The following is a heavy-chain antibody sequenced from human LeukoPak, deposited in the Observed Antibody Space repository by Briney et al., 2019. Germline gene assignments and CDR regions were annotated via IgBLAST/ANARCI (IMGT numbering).Heavy chain of an antibody. CDR3: ARRGLDIVVVPAALDY. D-gene: IGHD2-2*01. CDR1: GFTFSSYS. J-gene: IGHJ4*02. Sequence: GGSLRLSCAASGFTFSSYSMNWVRQAPGKGLEWVSSISSSSSYIYYEDSVKGRFTISRDNAKNSLYLQMNSLRAEDTAVYYCARRGLDIVVVPAALDYWGQGTLVTVSS. V-gene: IGHV3-21*01. CDR2: ISSSSSYI.